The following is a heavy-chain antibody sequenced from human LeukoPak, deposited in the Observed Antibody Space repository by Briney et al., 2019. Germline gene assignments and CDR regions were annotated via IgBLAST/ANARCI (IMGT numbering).Heavy chain of an antibody. D-gene: IGHD3-22*01. V-gene: IGHV4-59*12. CDR3: ARDLYDSQIDAFDI. J-gene: IGHJ3*02. CDR1: GGSISSYY. CDR2: INHSGST. Sequence: PSETLSLTCTVSGGSISSYYWSWIRQPPGKGLEWIGEINHSGSTNYNPSLKSRVTISVDTSKNQFSLKLSSVTAADTAVYYCARDLYDSQIDAFDIWGQGTMVTVSS.